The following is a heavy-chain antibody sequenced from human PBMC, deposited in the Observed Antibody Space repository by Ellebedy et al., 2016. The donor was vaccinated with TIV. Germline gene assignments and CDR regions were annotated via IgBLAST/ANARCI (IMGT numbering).Heavy chain of an antibody. CDR2: ISGSGGST. CDR3: AKPTGLRAEYFQH. Sequence: GGSLRLXXAASGFTFSSYAMSWVRQAPGKGLEWVSAISGSGGSTYYADSVKGRFTISRDNSKNTLYLQMNSLRAEDTAVYYCAKPTGLRAEYFQHWGQGTLVTVSS. J-gene: IGHJ1*01. CDR1: GFTFSSYA. V-gene: IGHV3-23*01. D-gene: IGHD3-9*01.